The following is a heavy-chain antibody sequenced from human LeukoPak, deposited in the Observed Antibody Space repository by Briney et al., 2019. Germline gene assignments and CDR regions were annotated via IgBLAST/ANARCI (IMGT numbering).Heavy chain of an antibody. D-gene: IGHD2-15*01. Sequence: PSETLSLTCTVSGGSISSYYWSWIRQPPGKGLEWIGYIYYSGSTNYNPSLKSRVTISVDTSKNQFSLKLSSVTAADTAVYYCARHNPYCSGGSCYDGRDYWGQGTLVTVSS. CDR3: ARHNPYCSGGSCYDGRDY. J-gene: IGHJ4*02. CDR1: GGSISSYY. V-gene: IGHV4-59*08. CDR2: IYYSGST.